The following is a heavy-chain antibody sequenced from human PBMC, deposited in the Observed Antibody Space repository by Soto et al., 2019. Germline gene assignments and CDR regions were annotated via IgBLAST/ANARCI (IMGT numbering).Heavy chain of an antibody. Sequence: SCPTLVNPTQTLTLTCTFSGFSLTTFGMCVAWIRQPPGKALEWLALIDWGDDKNYSTSLKTRLTISKDTSKNQVVLTMTNMDTVDTATYYCARVPGYYDSSGFIGFDSGGQGTLVTVSS. CDR2: IDWGDDK. V-gene: IGHV2-70*01. CDR1: GFSLTTFGMC. D-gene: IGHD3-22*01. J-gene: IGHJ4*02. CDR3: ARVPGYYDSSGFIGFDS.